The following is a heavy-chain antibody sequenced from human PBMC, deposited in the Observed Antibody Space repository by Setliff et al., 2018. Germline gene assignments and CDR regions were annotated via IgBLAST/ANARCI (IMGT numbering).Heavy chain of an antibody. CDR1: GFTFSSYA. CDR3: ARDGGEY. J-gene: IGHJ4*02. V-gene: IGHV3-7*01. D-gene: IGHD3-16*01. CDR2: IKQDGSEK. Sequence: GGSLRLSCAASGFTFSSYAMSWVRQAPGKGLEWVSNIKQDGSEKYYVDSVKGRFTISRDNAKNSLYLQMNSLRAADTAVYYCARDGGEYWGQGTQVTVSS.